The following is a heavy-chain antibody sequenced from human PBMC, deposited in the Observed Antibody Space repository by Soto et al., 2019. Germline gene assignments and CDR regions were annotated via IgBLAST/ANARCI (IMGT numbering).Heavy chain of an antibody. CDR1: GFTFSSYA. D-gene: IGHD2-15*01. Sequence: EVQLLESGGGSVQPGGSLRLSCAASGFTFSSYAMSWVRQAPGKGLEWVSAISGSGGSTYYADSVKGRFTISRDNSKNTLYLQMNSLRAEDTAVYYCAKTRVRYCSGGSCYPFDYWGQGTLVTVSS. J-gene: IGHJ4*02. CDR2: ISGSGGST. CDR3: AKTRVRYCSGGSCYPFDY. V-gene: IGHV3-23*01.